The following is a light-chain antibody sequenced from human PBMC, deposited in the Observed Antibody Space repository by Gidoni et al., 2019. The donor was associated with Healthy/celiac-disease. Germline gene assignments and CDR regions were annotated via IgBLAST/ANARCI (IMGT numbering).Light chain of an antibody. CDR3: QQSYSTELT. Sequence: DIQMPQSPSSLSASVGDRVTITCRASKSISSYLNWYQQKPGKAPKLLIYAASSLQSGVPSRFSGSGSGTDFTLTISSLQPEDFATYYCQQSYSTELTFXGXTKVEIK. J-gene: IGKJ4*01. CDR2: AAS. CDR1: KSISSY. V-gene: IGKV1-39*01.